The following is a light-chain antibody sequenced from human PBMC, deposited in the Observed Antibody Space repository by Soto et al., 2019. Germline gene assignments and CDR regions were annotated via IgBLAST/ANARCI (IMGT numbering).Light chain of an antibody. CDR3: QQYYSTPYT. Sequence: DIVMTQSPDSLAVSLGERATINCKSSQSVLYSSNKRNYLAWYQQKQGQPPKLIIYWASTRESGVPDRISGSGSGTDFTLTISSLQAEDVAVYYCQQYYSTPYTFGQGTKLEIK. CDR1: QSVLYSSNKRNY. CDR2: WAS. V-gene: IGKV4-1*01. J-gene: IGKJ2*01.